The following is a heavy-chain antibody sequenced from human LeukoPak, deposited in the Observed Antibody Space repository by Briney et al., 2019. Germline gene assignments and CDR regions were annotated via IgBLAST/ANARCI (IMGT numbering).Heavy chain of an antibody. CDR1: GGSISSGSYY. D-gene: IGHD6-6*01. J-gene: IGHJ4*02. V-gene: IGHV4-61*02. Sequence: SETLSLTCTVSGGSISSGSYYWSWIRQPAGKGLEWIGRIYTSGSTNYNPSLKSRVTISVDTSKNQFSLKLSSVTAADTAVYYCARVFSSSSSDYWGQGTLVTVSS. CDR2: IYTSGST. CDR3: ARVFSSSSSDY.